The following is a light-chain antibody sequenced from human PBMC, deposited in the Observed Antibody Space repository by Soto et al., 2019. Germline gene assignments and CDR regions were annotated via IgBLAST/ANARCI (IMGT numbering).Light chain of an antibody. Sequence: QSALTQPPSASGSPGQSVTISCTGTSSDVGGYNYVSWYQQHPGKAPKLMIHEVTKRPSGVPDRFSGSKSGNTASLTVSGLQAEDEADYFCISYAGSNNWIFGGGTKVTVL. J-gene: IGLJ2*01. V-gene: IGLV2-8*01. CDR2: EVT. CDR1: SSDVGGYNY. CDR3: ISYAGSNNWI.